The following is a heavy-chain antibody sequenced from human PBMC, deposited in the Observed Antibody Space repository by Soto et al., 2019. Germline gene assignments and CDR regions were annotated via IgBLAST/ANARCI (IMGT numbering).Heavy chain of an antibody. J-gene: IGHJ4*02. CDR2: LYTGTDT. Sequence: LRLSCAASGFTVSSTYLTWVRQAPGKGLEWVAILYTGTDTVYADSVKGRFTISRDSSKNTFYLQMNSLRAEDTAMYFCPRSRYTGTYSGTLLDYWGQGSLVTASS. V-gene: IGHV3-53*01. CDR1: GFTVSSTY. D-gene: IGHD1-26*01. CDR3: PRSRYTGTYSGTLLDY.